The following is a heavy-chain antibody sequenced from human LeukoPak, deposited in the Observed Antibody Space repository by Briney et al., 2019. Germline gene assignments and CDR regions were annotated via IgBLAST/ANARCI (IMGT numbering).Heavy chain of an antibody. CDR2: ISYDGSNK. V-gene: IGHV3-30-3*01. CDR3: ARDPNTYYYGSGSCPDY. D-gene: IGHD3-10*01. Sequence: GGSLRLSCAASGFTFSSYAMHWVRQAPGKGLEWVAVISYDGSNKYYADSVKGRFTISRDNSKNTLYLQMNSLRAEDTAVYHCARDPNTYYYGSGSCPDYWGQGTLVTVSS. J-gene: IGHJ4*02. CDR1: GFTFSSYA.